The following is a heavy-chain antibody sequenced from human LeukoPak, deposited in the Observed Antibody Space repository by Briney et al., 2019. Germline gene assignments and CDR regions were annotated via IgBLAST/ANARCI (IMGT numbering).Heavy chain of an antibody. CDR3: ARMVSKDIAARSRVIDY. CDR2: MNPNSGNT. J-gene: IGHJ4*02. V-gene: IGHV1-8*03. D-gene: IGHD6-6*01. CDR1: GYIFITYY. Sequence: ASVKVSCKASGYIFITYYIHWVRQATGQGLEWMGWMNPNSGNTGYAQRFQGRVTITRNTSISTAYMELSSLRSEDTAVYYCARMVSKDIAARSRVIDYWGQGTLVTVSS.